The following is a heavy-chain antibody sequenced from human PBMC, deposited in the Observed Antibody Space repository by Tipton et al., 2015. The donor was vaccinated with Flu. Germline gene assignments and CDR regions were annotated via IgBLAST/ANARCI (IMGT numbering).Heavy chain of an antibody. CDR1: GGSISSFY. Sequence: TLSLTCTVSGGSISSFYWNWIRQPPGKGLEWIGYIYYSGKSNYNPSLKSRVTMSVDTSKNQVSLRLTSVTAADTAVYFCARVERGYCTGGNCYSDWYFDLWGRGTMVTVSS. CDR3: ARVERGYCTGGNCYSDWYFDL. CDR2: IYYSGKS. J-gene: IGHJ2*01. D-gene: IGHD2-15*01. V-gene: IGHV4-59*01.